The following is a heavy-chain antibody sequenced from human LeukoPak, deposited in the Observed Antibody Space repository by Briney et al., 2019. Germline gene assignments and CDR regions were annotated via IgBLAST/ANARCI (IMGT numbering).Heavy chain of an antibody. V-gene: IGHV4-34*01. CDR1: GGSFSGYY. CDR3: ARRRSSSQYFDY. J-gene: IGHJ4*02. Sequence: SETLSLTCAVYGGSFSGYYWSWIRQPPGKGLEWIGEINHSGSTNYNPSLKSRVTISVDTSKNRFSLKLSSVTAADTAVYYCARRRSSSQYFDYWGQGTLVTVSS. D-gene: IGHD6-6*01. CDR2: INHSGST.